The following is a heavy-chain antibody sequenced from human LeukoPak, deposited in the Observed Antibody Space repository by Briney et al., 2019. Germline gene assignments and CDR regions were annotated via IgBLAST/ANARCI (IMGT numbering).Heavy chain of an antibody. CDR1: GFTFSSYW. J-gene: IGHJ4*02. V-gene: IGHV3-7*05. Sequence: GGSLRLSCAASGFTFSSYWMSWVRQAPGKGLEWVANIKQEGSEKYYVDSVKGRFTISRDNAKNSLYLQMNSLRAEDTAVYYCARDLAGPEYYHDSSGYYWGQGTLVTVSS. CDR3: ARDLAGPEYYHDSSGYY. D-gene: IGHD3-22*01. CDR2: IKQEGSEK.